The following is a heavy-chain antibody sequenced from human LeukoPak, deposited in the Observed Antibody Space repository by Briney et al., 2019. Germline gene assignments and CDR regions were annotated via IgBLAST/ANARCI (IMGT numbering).Heavy chain of an antibody. CDR3: TCIVGATTLF. V-gene: IGHV3-73*01. CDR1: GFTFSGSA. J-gene: IGHJ4*02. Sequence: GGSLKLSCAASGFTFSGSAMHWVRQASGKGLEWVGRIRSKANSYATAYAASVKGRFTISKDDSKNTAYLQMNSLKTEDTAVYYCTCIVGATTLFWGQGTLVIVSS. CDR2: IRSKANSYAT. D-gene: IGHD1-26*01.